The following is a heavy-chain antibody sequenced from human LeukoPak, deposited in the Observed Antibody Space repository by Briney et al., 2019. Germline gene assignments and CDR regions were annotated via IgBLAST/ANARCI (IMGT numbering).Heavy chain of an antibody. Sequence: GASVKVSCKASGYTFTSYGISWVRQAPGQGLEWMGWISAYNGNTNYAQKLQGRVTMTTDTSTSTAYMELRSLRSDDTAVYYCARVPDCSSTSCYGGTWFDPWGQGTLVTVSS. D-gene: IGHD2-2*01. CDR3: ARVPDCSSTSCYGGTWFDP. CDR2: ISAYNGNT. J-gene: IGHJ5*02. V-gene: IGHV1-18*01. CDR1: GYTFTSYG.